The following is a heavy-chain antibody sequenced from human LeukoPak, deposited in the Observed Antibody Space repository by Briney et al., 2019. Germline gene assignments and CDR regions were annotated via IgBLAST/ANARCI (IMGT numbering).Heavy chain of an antibody. CDR3: ARGENDYGDYSWFDP. V-gene: IGHV4-34*01. Sequence: SETLSLTCAVYGGSFSGYYWSWIRQPPGKGLEWIGEINHSGSTSYNPSLKSRVTISVDTSKNQFPLKLSSVTAADTAVYYCARGENDYGDYSWFDPWGQGTLVTVSS. D-gene: IGHD4-17*01. CDR2: INHSGST. CDR1: GGSFSGYY. J-gene: IGHJ5*02.